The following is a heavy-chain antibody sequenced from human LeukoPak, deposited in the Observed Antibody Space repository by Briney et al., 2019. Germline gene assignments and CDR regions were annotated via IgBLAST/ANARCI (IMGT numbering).Heavy chain of an antibody. CDR3: ARDPADYGDYQYYGMDV. Sequence: SETLSLTCTVSGGSISSYYWSWIRQPPGRGLEWIGYIYYSGSTNYNPSLKSRVTISVDTSKNQFSLKLSSVTTADTAVYYCARDPADYGDYQYYGMDVWGQGTTVTVSS. J-gene: IGHJ6*02. V-gene: IGHV4-59*01. CDR1: GGSISSYY. CDR2: IYYSGST. D-gene: IGHD4-17*01.